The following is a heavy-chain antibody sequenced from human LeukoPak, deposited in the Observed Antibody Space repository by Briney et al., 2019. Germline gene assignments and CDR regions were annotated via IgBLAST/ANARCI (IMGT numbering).Heavy chain of an antibody. Sequence: GSLRLSCAASGFIFSSYTMNWVRQAPGKGLEWVSHVSTSSNTIYYADAVHGRFTVSRDNAKYSLYLQMNSLRAEDTAVYYCVRGSYGAYDYWGQGSLVTVSS. CDR1: GFIFSSYT. V-gene: IGHV3-48*04. J-gene: IGHJ4*02. D-gene: IGHD4-17*01. CDR2: VSTSSNTI. CDR3: VRGSYGAYDY.